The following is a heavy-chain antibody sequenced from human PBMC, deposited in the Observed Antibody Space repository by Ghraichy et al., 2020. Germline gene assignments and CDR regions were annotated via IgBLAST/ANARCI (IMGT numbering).Heavy chain of an antibody. CDR1: GFTFSNYA. Sequence: GGSLRLSCAASGFTFSNYAMHWVRQAPGKGLEWVAAISYDARNKYYADSVEGRFTISRDNSDNTLYLQINSLRPEDTAVYYCAGRDSTSGPIWGQGTLVSVSS. CDR2: ISYDARNK. D-gene: IGHD6-6*01. V-gene: IGHV3-30*04. CDR3: AGRDSTSGPI. J-gene: IGHJ4*02.